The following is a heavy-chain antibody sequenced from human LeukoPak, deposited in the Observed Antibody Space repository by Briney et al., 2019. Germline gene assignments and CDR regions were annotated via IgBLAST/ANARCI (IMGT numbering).Heavy chain of an antibody. CDR3: AKDEGGSGTESPYYYYYMDV. CDR1: GFTFSGYG. Sequence: PGGSLRLSCAASGFTFSGYGMHWVRQAPGKGLEWVAVISYDGSNKYYADSVKGRFTISRDNSKNTLYLQMNSLRAEDTAVFYCAKDEGGSGTESPYYYYYMDVWGKGTTVTISS. V-gene: IGHV3-30*19. CDR2: ISYDGSNK. J-gene: IGHJ6*03. D-gene: IGHD3-10*01.